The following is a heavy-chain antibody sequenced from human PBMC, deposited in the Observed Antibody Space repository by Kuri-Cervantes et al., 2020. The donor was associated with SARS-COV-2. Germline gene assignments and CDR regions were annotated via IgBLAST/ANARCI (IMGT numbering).Heavy chain of an antibody. Sequence: GESLKISCSASGFIFTPYAMHWVRQAPGKGLEYVSAINSYATIIYYADSVKGRFTISRDNSRNTLYLEMRNLRPDDTAVYFCVRGGTSTEDYYYYYGMDVWGQGTTVTVSS. CDR3: VRGGTSTEDYYYYYGMDV. V-gene: IGHV3-64D*08. J-gene: IGHJ6*02. CDR2: INSYATII. CDR1: GFIFTPYA. D-gene: IGHD1-1*01.